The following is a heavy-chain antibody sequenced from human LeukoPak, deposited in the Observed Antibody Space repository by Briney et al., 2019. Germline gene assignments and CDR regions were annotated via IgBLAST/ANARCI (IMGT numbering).Heavy chain of an antibody. V-gene: IGHV1-69*13. J-gene: IGHJ3*02. Sequence: ASVKVSCKASGYTFTSYYMHWVRQAPGQGLEWMGGIIPIFGTANYAQKFQGRVTITADESTSTAYMELSSLRSEDTAVYYCAREGGAQRAFDIWGQGTMVTVSS. CDR3: AREGGAQRAFDI. CDR2: IIPIFGTA. D-gene: IGHD3-16*01. CDR1: GYTFTSYY.